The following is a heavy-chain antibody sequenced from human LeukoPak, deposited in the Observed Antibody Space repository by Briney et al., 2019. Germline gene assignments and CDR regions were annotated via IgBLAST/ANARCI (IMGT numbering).Heavy chain of an antibody. V-gene: IGHV3-33*01. CDR3: ARELFSSGSCPDG. Sequence: GRSLRLSCSASGFTFSYYAIRWVRQAPGKGLEWVALIWSDGSNKYYADPVKGRITISRDNSKNTVYLQMNSLRAEDTAVYYCARELFSSGSCPDGWGQGTLVTVSS. D-gene: IGHD3-10*01. J-gene: IGHJ4*02. CDR2: IWSDGSNK. CDR1: GFTFSYYA.